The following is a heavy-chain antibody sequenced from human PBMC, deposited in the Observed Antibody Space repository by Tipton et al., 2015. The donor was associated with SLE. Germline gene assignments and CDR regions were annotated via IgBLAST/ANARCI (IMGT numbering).Heavy chain of an antibody. CDR3: VRAEGSWDAFDI. D-gene: IGHD2-15*01. Sequence: TLSLTCTVSGGSISSYYWSWIRQPPGRGLEWIGYIYYSGSTNYNPSLKSRVTISVDTSKNQFSLKLSSVTAADTAVYYCVRAEGSWDAFDIWGQGTMVTVSS. J-gene: IGHJ3*02. CDR1: GGSISSYY. CDR2: IYYSGST. V-gene: IGHV4-59*01.